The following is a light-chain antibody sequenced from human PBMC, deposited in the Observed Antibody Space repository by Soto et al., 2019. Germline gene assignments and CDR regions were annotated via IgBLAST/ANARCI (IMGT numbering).Light chain of an antibody. CDR3: QQYGSSGT. CDR1: QTVRNNY. CDR2: GAS. J-gene: IGKJ1*01. Sequence: EFVLTQSPGTLSLSPGERATLSCRASQTVRNNYLAWYQQRPGQAPRPLIYGASSRATGTPDRFSGSGSGTDFTLTISRLEPEDFAVYYCQQYGSSGTFGQGTKVDIK. V-gene: IGKV3-20*01.